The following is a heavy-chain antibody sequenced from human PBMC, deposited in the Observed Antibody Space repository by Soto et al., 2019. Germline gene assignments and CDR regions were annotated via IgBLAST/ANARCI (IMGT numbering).Heavy chain of an antibody. D-gene: IGHD3-10*01. Sequence: QVQLVESGGGVVQPGTSLRLSCTASGFTFSSNGMHWVRQAPGKGLEWVAFIWYNGINKYYADSVKGRFIISRDNSENTVYLQMNSLRAEDTAVYYCARDPYHYGSGSYYFDYWGKGTLVTVSS. CDR3: ARDPYHYGSGSYYFDY. J-gene: IGHJ4*02. CDR1: GFTFSSNG. CDR2: IWYNGINK. V-gene: IGHV3-33*01.